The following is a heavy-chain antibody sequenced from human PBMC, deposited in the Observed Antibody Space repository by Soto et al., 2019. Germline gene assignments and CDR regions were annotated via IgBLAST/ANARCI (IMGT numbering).Heavy chain of an antibody. D-gene: IGHD3-3*01. CDR1: SGSISSSNW. J-gene: IGHJ6*03. V-gene: IGHV4-4*02. Sequence: SETLSLTCAVSSGSISSSNWWSWVRQPPGKGLEWIGEIYHSGSTNYNPSLKSRVTISVDKSKNQFSLKLSSVTAADTAVYYCAREKRFLEWTRGSYYYYMDVWGKGTTVTVSS. CDR3: AREKRFLEWTRGSYYYYMDV. CDR2: IYHSGST.